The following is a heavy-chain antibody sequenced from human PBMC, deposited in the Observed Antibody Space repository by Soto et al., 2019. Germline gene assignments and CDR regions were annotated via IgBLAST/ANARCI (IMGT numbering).Heavy chain of an antibody. CDR2: LSAYNGNT. CDR1: GYTFTSYG. D-gene: IGHD2-2*01. V-gene: IGHV1-18*01. J-gene: IGHJ6*02. CDR3: SSTSQDYYYYGMDV. Sequence: QVQLVQSGAEVKKPGASVKVSCKASGYTFTSYGISWVRQAPGQGLEWMGWLSAYNGNTNYAQKLQGRVTMTTDTSTSTAYMELRSLRSDDTAVYYCSSTSQDYYYYGMDVWGHGTTVTVSS.